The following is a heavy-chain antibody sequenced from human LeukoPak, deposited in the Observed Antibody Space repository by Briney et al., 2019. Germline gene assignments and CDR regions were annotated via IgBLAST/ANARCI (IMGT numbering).Heavy chain of an antibody. CDR2: IYSSGST. CDR1: GDSITSSNYY. J-gene: IGHJ2*01. Sequence: SETLSLTCTVSGDSITSSNYYWGWFRQSPGKGPEWIGSIYSSGSTYYSPSLKSRVTISVATSKNQFSLTVSSVTAADTAMYYCARFVGKAVAGTTPYWYFDLWGRGTLVTVSS. CDR3: ARFVGKAVAGTTPYWYFDL. V-gene: IGHV4-39*07. D-gene: IGHD6-19*01.